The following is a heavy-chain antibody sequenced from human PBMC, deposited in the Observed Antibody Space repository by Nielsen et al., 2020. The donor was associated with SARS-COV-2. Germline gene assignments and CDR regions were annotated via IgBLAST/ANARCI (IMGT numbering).Heavy chain of an antibody. J-gene: IGHJ3*02. V-gene: IGHV4-30-2*01. D-gene: IGHD3-16*01. Sequence: SDTLSLTCAVSGRSISSGGDSWSWIRQPPGKGLELIGYIYHSGRTYYNPSLKSRVTISVDRSKKQLSLKLSSVAAADTAVYYCARGGRITFGGADDAFDIWGQGIMVTVSS. CDR2: IYHSGRT. CDR3: ARGGRITFGGADDAFDI. CDR1: GRSISSGGDS.